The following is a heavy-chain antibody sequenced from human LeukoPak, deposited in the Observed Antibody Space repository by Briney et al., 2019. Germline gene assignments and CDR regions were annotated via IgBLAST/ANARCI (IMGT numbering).Heavy chain of an antibody. CDR2: ISYDGSNK. D-gene: IGHD3-22*01. CDR3: ARSYYYDSSGYYDY. CDR1: GFTFSSYA. Sequence: GGSLRLSCAASGFTFSSYAMHWVRQAPGKGLEWAAVISYDGSNKYYADSVKGRFTISRDNSKNTLYLQMNSLRAEDTAVCYCARSYYYDSSGYYDYWGQGTLVTVSS. J-gene: IGHJ4*02. V-gene: IGHV3-30*01.